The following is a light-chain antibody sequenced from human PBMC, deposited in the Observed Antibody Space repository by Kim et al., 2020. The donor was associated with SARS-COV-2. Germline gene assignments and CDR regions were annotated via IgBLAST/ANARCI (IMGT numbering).Light chain of an antibody. J-gene: IGLJ2*01. V-gene: IGLV3-19*01. CDR3: NSRDSSGNHPVV. Sequence: LGQTVSITCQGDSRISYYASWYQQKPGQAPVLVIYGKNNRPSGIPDRFSGSSSGNTASLTITGAQAEDEADYYCNSRDSSGNHPVVFGGGTQLTVL. CDR1: SRISYY. CDR2: GKN.